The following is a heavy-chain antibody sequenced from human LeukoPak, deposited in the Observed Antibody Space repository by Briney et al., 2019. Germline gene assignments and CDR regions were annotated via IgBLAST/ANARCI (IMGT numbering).Heavy chain of an antibody. J-gene: IGHJ5*02. CDR1: GFIFKTYE. CDR2: ISVGGSNE. Sequence: GGSLRLSCVASGFIFKTYEMNWVRQAPGKGVEWLSYISVGGSNEDYADSVKGRFSISRDNAKNSLFLQMNSLRVEDTAVYYCARDIGFNNGWPAWGQGTLVTVSS. D-gene: IGHD6-19*01. V-gene: IGHV3-48*03. CDR3: ARDIGFNNGWPA.